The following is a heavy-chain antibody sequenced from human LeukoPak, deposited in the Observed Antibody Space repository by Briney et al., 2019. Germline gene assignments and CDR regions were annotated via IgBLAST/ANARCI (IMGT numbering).Heavy chain of an antibody. D-gene: IGHD5-12*01. CDR2: ISAYNGNT. CDR1: GYTFTSYG. V-gene: IGHV1-18*01. Sequence: VASVKVSCKASGYTFTSYGISWVRQAPGQGLEWMGWISAYNGNTNYAQKLQGRVTMTTDTSTSTAYMELRSLRSDDTAVYYCARSGRGDIVATWLREGMLGAFDIWGQGTMVTVSS. J-gene: IGHJ3*02. CDR3: ARSGRGDIVATWLREGMLGAFDI.